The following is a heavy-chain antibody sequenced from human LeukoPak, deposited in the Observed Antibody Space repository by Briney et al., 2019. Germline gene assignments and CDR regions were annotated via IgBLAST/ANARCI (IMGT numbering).Heavy chain of an antibody. V-gene: IGHV3-30*14. D-gene: IGHD3-9*01. CDR1: GFTFSSTA. Sequence: GGSLRLSCAASGFTFSSTAMYWVRQAPGKGLEWVTLVSFDGGNKYYADSVKGRFTISRDNSKNALYLQLTSLRLEDTALYYCVKDLTGTWSFDYWGQGTLVTVSS. CDR3: VKDLTGTWSFDY. CDR2: VSFDGGNK. J-gene: IGHJ4*02.